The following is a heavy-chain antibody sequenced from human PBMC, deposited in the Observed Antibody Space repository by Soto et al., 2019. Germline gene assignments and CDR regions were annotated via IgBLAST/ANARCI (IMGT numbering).Heavy chain of an antibody. J-gene: IGHJ5*02. CDR2: INPNSGGT. V-gene: IGHV1-2*02. D-gene: IGHD2-2*01. CDR3: ARISSSTSRDAKGPNWFDP. CDR1: GYTFTVYY. Sequence: ASVKVSCKASGYTFTVYYMHWVRQAPGQGLEWMGWINPNSGGTNYAQKFQGRVTMTRDTSISTAYMELSRLRSDDTAVYYCARISSSTSRDAKGPNWFDPWGQGTLVTDSS.